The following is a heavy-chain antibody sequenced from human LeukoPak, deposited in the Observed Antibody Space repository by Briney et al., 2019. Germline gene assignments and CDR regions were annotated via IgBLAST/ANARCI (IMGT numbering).Heavy chain of an antibody. V-gene: IGHV3-21*01. CDR2: ISSSSSII. J-gene: IGHJ5*02. D-gene: IGHD6-19*01. Sequence: GGSLRLSCAASGFTFSSYSMNWVRQAPGKGLEWVSSISSSSSIIYYADSVKGRFTISRDNAKKSLYLQMKSLRAEDTAVYYCARDRSSGWYEDWFDPWGQGTLVTVSS. CDR3: ARDRSSGWYEDWFDP. CDR1: GFTFSSYS.